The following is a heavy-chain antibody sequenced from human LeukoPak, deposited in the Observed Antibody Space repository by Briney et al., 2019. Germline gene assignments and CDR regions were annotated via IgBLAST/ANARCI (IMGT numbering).Heavy chain of an antibody. V-gene: IGHV3-74*01. D-gene: IGHD5-12*01. CDR1: GFTFSNYW. CDR2: INSDGSST. CDR3: AKGGATGIDY. Sequence: AGGSLRLSCAASGFTFSNYWMHWVRQAPGKGLVWVSRINSDGSSTTSADSVKGRFTISRDNAKNTLYLQMNSLRAEDTAVYYCAKGGATGIDYWGQGTLVTVSS. J-gene: IGHJ4*02.